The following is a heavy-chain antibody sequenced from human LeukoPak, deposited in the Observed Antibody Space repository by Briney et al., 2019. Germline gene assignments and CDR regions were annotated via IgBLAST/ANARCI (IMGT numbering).Heavy chain of an antibody. D-gene: IGHD1-26*01. CDR1: GYTFTSYY. V-gene: IGHV1-46*01. CDR3: ARDDSGSYSLLDY. Sequence: ASVTVSCKASGYTFTSYYMHWVRQAPGQGLEWMGIINPSGGSTSYAQKFQGRVTMTRDTSTSTAYMELRSLRSDDTAVYYCARDDSGSYSLLDYWGQGTLVTVSS. CDR2: INPSGGST. J-gene: IGHJ4*02.